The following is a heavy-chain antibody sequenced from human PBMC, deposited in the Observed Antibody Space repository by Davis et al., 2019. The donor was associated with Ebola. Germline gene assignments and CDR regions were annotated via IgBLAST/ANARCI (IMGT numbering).Heavy chain of an antibody. CDR2: ISTSSSFT. V-gene: IGHV3-21*05. Sequence: PGGSLRLSCAASGFTFSSYSMNWVRQAPGKGLEWVSCISTSSSFTNYANSVQGRFAISRDNAKNSLYLQMNSLTAEDTAVYYCARDSDDYCFDYWGQGTLVTVSS. CDR1: GFTFSSYS. CDR3: ARDSDDYCFDY. J-gene: IGHJ4*02. D-gene: IGHD2-21*02.